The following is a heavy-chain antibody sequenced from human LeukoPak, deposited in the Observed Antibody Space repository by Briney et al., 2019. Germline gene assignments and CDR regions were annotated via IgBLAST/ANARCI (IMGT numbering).Heavy chain of an antibody. CDR3: ASLTRNFDILTGYGPYYFDF. CDR2: IFYSGRT. Sequence: SETLSLTCTVSGGSISNGDYYWSWIRQPPGKGLEWVGYIFYSGRTFYNPSLKSRVTISVDTSKIQFSLKLSSVTAADTATYYCASLTRNFDILTGYGPYYFDFWGQGTLVTVSS. J-gene: IGHJ4*02. D-gene: IGHD3-9*01. V-gene: IGHV4-30-4*08. CDR1: GGSISNGDYY.